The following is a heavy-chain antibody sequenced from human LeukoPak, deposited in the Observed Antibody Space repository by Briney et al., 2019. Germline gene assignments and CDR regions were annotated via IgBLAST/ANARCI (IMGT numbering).Heavy chain of an antibody. D-gene: IGHD2-15*01. J-gene: IGHJ3*02. CDR3: ARVGSSRAAFDI. V-gene: IGHV1-46*01. CDR2: INPSGGST. Sequence: ASVKVSCKASGYTFTDYYIHWVRQASGHGLEWMGIINPSGGSTSYAQKFHGRVTMTRDTSTSTVYMELSSLRSEDTAVYYCARVGSSRAAFDIWGQGTMVTVSS. CDR1: GYTFTDYY.